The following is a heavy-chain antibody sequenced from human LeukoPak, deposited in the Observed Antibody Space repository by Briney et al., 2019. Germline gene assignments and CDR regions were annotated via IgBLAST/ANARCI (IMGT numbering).Heavy chain of an antibody. CDR2: IYRGGTT. D-gene: IGHD3-9*01. Sequence: GGSLRLSCAASGFTVSDNYMTWVRQAPGRGLEWVSVIYRGGTTYYADSVKGRFTISRDNSKNTVYLQMNSLRAEDTAVYYCARVNYDILTGYYKDYWGQGTLVTVSS. CDR1: GFTVSDNY. J-gene: IGHJ4*02. V-gene: IGHV3-66*01. CDR3: ARVNYDILTGYYKDY.